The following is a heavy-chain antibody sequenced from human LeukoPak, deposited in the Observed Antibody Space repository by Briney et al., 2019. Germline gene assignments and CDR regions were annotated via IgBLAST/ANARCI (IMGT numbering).Heavy chain of an antibody. Sequence: PSETLSLTCAVYGGSFSGYYWSWIRQPPGKGLEWIGEINHSGSTNYNPSLKSRVTISVDTFKNQFSLKLSSVTAADTAVYYCARGNRYDFWSGYYVGPLDYWGQGTLVTVSS. CDR2: INHSGST. D-gene: IGHD3-3*01. CDR3: ARGNRYDFWSGYYVGPLDY. V-gene: IGHV4-34*01. J-gene: IGHJ4*02. CDR1: GGSFSGYY.